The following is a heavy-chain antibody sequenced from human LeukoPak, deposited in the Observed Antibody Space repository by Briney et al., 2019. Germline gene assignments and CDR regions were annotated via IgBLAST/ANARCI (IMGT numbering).Heavy chain of an antibody. J-gene: IGHJ6*02. D-gene: IGHD4/OR15-4a*01. Sequence: ASVKVSCKASGYTFTGYYMHWVRQAPGQGLEWMGWINTNTGNPTYAQGFTGRFVFSLDTSVSTAYLQISSLKAEDTAVYYCARYGGLGSHYYYYYGMDVWGQGTTVTVSS. CDR2: INTNTGNP. CDR1: GYTFTGYY. CDR3: ARYGGLGSHYYYYYGMDV. V-gene: IGHV7-4-1*02.